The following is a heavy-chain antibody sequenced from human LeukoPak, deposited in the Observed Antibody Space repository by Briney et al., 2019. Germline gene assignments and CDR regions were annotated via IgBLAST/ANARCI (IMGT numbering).Heavy chain of an antibody. J-gene: IGHJ3*02. D-gene: IGHD4-17*01. CDR1: GFTFSDYE. Sequence: GGPLRLSCGGSGFTFSDYEMNWVRQTPGKGLEWVSYISSSGSLYYADSVTGRFTISRDNAKNSLYLHMNSLRAEDTAVYYCAINPDYGDYIDAFHIWGQGTMVTVSS. CDR3: AINPDYGDYIDAFHI. V-gene: IGHV3-48*03. CDR2: ISSSGSL.